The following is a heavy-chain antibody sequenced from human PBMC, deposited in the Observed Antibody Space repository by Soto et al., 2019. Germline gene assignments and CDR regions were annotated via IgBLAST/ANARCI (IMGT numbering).Heavy chain of an antibody. Sequence: GASVKVSCKASGYTFTSYGSSWVRQAPGQGLEWMGWISAYNGNTNYAQKLQGRVTMTTDTSTSTAYMELRSLRSDDTAVYYCARTIYYILTGEFDYWGQGTLVTVCS. CDR3: ARTIYYILTGEFDY. J-gene: IGHJ4*02. D-gene: IGHD3-9*01. CDR2: ISAYNGNT. CDR1: GYTFTSYG. V-gene: IGHV1-18*01.